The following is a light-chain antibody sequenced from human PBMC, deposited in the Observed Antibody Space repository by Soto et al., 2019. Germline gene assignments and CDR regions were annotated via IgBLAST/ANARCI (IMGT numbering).Light chain of an antibody. CDR3: RSYTTSSTVV. Sequence: QSVLTQPASVSGSPGQSTTISCTGTSSDVGGYNYVSWYQQHPGKAPKLMIYDVSNRPSGVSNRFSGSKSGNTASLTISGLQAEDEADYYCRSYTTSSTVVFGGGTKVTVL. V-gene: IGLV2-14*01. J-gene: IGLJ2*01. CDR2: DVS. CDR1: SSDVGGYNY.